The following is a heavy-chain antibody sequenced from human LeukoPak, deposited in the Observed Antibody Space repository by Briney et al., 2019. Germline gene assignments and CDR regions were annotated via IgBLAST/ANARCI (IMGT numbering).Heavy chain of an antibody. CDR3: ARDSSPYCGDDCYFDAFDL. D-gene: IGHD2-21*02. Sequence: GGSLRLSCAASEFTFGSYWMTWVRQAPGKGLEWVANINRDGSKNHFVDSVKGRFTISRDNAKNFLYLHMNSLRAEDTAVYFCARDSSPYCGDDCYFDAFDLWGQGTMVTVSS. V-gene: IGHV3-7*03. CDR1: EFTFGSYW. J-gene: IGHJ3*01. CDR2: INRDGSKN.